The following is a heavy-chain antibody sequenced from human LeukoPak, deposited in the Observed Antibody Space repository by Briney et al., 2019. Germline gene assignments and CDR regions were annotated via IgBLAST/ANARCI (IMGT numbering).Heavy chain of an antibody. V-gene: IGHV4-39*07. CDR3: ARDREQQLVRFYNAFDI. D-gene: IGHD6-13*01. Sequence: SETLSLTCTVSGGSLNNNIHYWGWIRQPPGKGLEWIGTIFYSGQTYYNPSLKSRVTISVDTSKNQFSLKLRSVTAADTAVYYCARDREQQLVRFYNAFDIWGQGTMVTVSS. CDR1: GGSLNNNIHY. J-gene: IGHJ3*02. CDR2: IFYSGQT.